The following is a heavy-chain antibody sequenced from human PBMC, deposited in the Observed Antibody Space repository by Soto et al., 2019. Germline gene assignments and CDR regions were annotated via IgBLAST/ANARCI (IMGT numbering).Heavy chain of an antibody. CDR3: AVVPAAIGYFRFFDP. CDR2: IYYSGST. CDR1: GGSISSGDYY. J-gene: IGHJ5*02. D-gene: IGHD2-2*02. Sequence: SETLSLTCTVSGGSISSGDYYWSWIRQPPGKGLEWIGYIYYSGSTYYNPSLKSRVTISVDTSKNQFSLKLSSVTAADTAVYYCAVVPAAIGYFRFFDPWGQGTLVTVS. V-gene: IGHV4-30-4*01.